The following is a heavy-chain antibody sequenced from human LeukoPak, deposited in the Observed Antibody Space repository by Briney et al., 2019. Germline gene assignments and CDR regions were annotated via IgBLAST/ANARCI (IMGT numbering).Heavy chain of an antibody. Sequence: GGSLRLSCAASGFTFSNYAMNWVRQAPGKGLEWVSAISGSGSSTYNADSVKGRFTISRDTSKNTLYLQMNSLRAEDTAVYYRAKVGGSGYSYYFDYWGQGTLVTVSS. J-gene: IGHJ4*02. D-gene: IGHD3-22*01. CDR2: ISGSGSST. CDR1: GFTFSNYA. V-gene: IGHV3-23*01. CDR3: AKVGGSGYSYYFDY.